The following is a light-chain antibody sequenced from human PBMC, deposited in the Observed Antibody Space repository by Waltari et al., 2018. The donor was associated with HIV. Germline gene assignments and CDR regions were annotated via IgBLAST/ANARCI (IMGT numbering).Light chain of an antibody. CDR3: AAWDDRLSGRV. CDR2: RNN. V-gene: IGLV1-47*01. J-gene: IGLJ3*02. CDR1: SYNIGSNY. Sequence: QSVLTQPPSASGTPGQRVTISCSGSSYNIGSNYVYWYQQLPGTAPKLLIDRNNQRPSGVPDRFSGSKSGTSASLAISGLRSEDEADYYCAAWDDRLSGRVFGGGTKLTVL.